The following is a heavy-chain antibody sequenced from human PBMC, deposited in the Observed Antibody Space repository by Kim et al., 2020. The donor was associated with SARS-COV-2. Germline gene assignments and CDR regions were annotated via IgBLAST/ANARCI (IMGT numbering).Heavy chain of an antibody. J-gene: IGHJ5*02. D-gene: IGHD2-2*01. V-gene: IGHV4-38-2*02. Sequence: SETLSLTCTVSGYSISSGYYWGWIRQPPGKGLEWIGSIYHSGSTYYNPSLKSRVTISVDTSKNQFSLKLSSVTAADTAVYYCASEYAAWGQGTLVTVSS. CDR1: GYSISSGYY. CDR2: IYHSGST. CDR3: ASEYAA.